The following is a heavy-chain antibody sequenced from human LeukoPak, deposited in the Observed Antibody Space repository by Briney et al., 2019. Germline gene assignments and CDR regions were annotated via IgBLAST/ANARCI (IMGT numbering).Heavy chain of an antibody. Sequence: PGGSLRLSCAASGFTFSSYSMNWVRQAPGKGLEWVSSISSSSSYIYYADSVKGRFTISRDNAKNSLYLQMNSLRAEDTAVYYCARGGSNIVVVPAAIRHFDYWGQGTLVTVSS. J-gene: IGHJ4*02. CDR1: GFTFSSYS. V-gene: IGHV3-21*01. CDR3: ARGGSNIVVVPAAIRHFDY. D-gene: IGHD2-2*01. CDR2: ISSSSSYI.